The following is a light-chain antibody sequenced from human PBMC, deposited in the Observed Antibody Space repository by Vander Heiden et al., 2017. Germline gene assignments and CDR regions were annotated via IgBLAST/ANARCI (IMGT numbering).Light chain of an antibody. CDR3: QQDDRVPWT. V-gene: IGKV1D-8*01. Sequence: VIWMTQSPSLLSASTGDRVTISCRMRQGISSYLAWYQQKPGKAPELLIDAASTLQSGVPTRCSGRGSGKDFTLTSSCLQSEDVATYYWQQDDRVPWTFGQGTKVEIK. J-gene: IGKJ1*01. CDR2: AAS. CDR1: QGISSY.